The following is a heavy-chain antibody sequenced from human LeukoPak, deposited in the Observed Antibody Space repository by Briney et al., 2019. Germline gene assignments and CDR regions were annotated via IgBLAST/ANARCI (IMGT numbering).Heavy chain of an antibody. J-gene: IGHJ4*02. V-gene: IGHV1-46*01. Sequence: ASVKVSCKASGYTFTSYYMHWVRQAPGQGLEWMGIINPSGGSISYAQKFQGRVTMTRDMSTSTVYMELSSLRSEDTAVYYCARSYYDILTGYYSYYFDYWGQGTLVTVSS. CDR2: INPSGGSI. CDR3: ARSYYDILTGYYSYYFDY. CDR1: GYTFTSYY. D-gene: IGHD3-9*01.